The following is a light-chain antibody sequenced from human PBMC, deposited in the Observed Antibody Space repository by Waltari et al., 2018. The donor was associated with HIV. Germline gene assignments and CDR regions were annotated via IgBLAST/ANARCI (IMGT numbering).Light chain of an antibody. V-gene: IGLV2-14*01. CDR2: NVS. CDR3: SSYTVPGTL. J-gene: IGLJ1*01. CDR1: SSDIGAYNY. Sequence: SALTQPASVSGSPGQSITISCTGTSSDIGAYNYVSWYQQYPGKAPKLMIYNVSNRPSGVSTRFSGSKSGTTASLTISGLQAEDEADYYCSSYTVPGTLFGTGTRVTVL.